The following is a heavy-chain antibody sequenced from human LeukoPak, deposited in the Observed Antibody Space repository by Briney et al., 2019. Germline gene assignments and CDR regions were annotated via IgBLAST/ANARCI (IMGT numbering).Heavy chain of an antibody. Sequence: ASVKVSCKASGYTFTSYYMHWVRQAPGQGLEWMGIINPSGGSTSYAQKFQGRVTMTTDTSTSTAYMELRSLRSDDTAVYYCARVGGGRYCSGGSCYQGWSDPWGQGTLVTVSS. V-gene: IGHV1-46*01. J-gene: IGHJ5*02. CDR3: ARVGGGRYCSGGSCYQGWSDP. CDR2: INPSGGST. D-gene: IGHD2-15*01. CDR1: GYTFTSYY.